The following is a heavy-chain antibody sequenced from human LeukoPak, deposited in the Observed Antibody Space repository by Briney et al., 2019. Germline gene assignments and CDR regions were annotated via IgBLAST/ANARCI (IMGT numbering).Heavy chain of an antibody. D-gene: IGHD6-19*01. V-gene: IGHV4-34*01. Sequence: SETLSLTCAVFGGSFSGYYWSWIRQPPGKGLEWIGEINHSGSTNYNPSLKSRVTISVDTSKNQFSLKLSSVTAADTAVYYCARDIRQWLVRGENYYYYYYMDVWGKGTTVTVSS. CDR2: INHSGST. CDR1: GGSFSGYY. CDR3: ARDIRQWLVRGENYYYYYYMDV. J-gene: IGHJ6*03.